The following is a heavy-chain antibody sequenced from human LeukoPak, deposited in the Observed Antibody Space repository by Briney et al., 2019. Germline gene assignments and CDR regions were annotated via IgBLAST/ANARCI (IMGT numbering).Heavy chain of an antibody. CDR2: IGGSGANT. D-gene: IGHD1-20*01. Sequence: GGSLRLSCTASVFAFSNYEMTWVRQAPGRGLDWVSNIGGSGANTYYADSVKGRFTISRDNSKNTLYLQMNSLRVEDTAVYYCARESRGIPGTTAFDHWGQGTLVTVSS. CDR1: VFAFSNYE. CDR3: ARESRGIPGTTAFDH. J-gene: IGHJ4*02. V-gene: IGHV3-23*01.